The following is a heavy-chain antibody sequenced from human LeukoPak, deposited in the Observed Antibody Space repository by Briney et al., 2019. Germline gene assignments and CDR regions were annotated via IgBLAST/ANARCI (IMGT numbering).Heavy chain of an antibody. CDR1: GGSFSGYY. CDR3: ARRGGIVGALFDP. V-gene: IGHV4-34*01. D-gene: IGHD1-26*01. J-gene: IGHJ5*02. CDR2: INHSGST. Sequence: PSETLSLTCAVYGGSFSGYYWSWIRQPPGKGLEWIGEINHSGSTNYNPSLKSRVTISVDTSKNQFSLKLSSVTAADTAVYYCARRGGIVGALFDPWGQGTLVTVSS.